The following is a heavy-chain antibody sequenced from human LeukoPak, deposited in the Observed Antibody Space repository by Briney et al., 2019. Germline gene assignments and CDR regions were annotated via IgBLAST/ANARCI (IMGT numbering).Heavy chain of an antibody. D-gene: IGHD2-15*01. V-gene: IGHV4-31*03. CDR1: GVSISSGGYY. CDR3: ARAYCSGGSCYWFDP. Sequence: SETLSLTCTVSGVSISSGGYYWSWIRQHPGKGLEWIGYIYYSGSTYYNPSLKSRVTISVDRSKNQFSLKLSSVTAADTAVYYCARAYCSGGSCYWFDPWGQGTLVTVSS. CDR2: IYYSGST. J-gene: IGHJ5*02.